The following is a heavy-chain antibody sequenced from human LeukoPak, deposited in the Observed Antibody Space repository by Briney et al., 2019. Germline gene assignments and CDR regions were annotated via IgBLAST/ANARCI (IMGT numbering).Heavy chain of an antibody. Sequence: PSETLSLTCAVYGGSFSGYYWSWIRQPPGKGLEWIGEINHSGSTNYNPSLKSRVTISVDTSKNQFSLKLSSVTAADTAVYYCARWSGRAVAGRIYWYFDLWGRGILVTVSS. CDR2: INHSGST. CDR3: ARWSGRAVAGRIYWYFDL. V-gene: IGHV4-34*01. CDR1: GGSFSGYY. D-gene: IGHD6-19*01. J-gene: IGHJ2*01.